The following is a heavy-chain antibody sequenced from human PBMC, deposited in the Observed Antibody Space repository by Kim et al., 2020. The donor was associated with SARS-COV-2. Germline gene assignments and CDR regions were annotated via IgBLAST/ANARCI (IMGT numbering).Heavy chain of an antibody. CDR2: IYYSGST. Sequence: SETLSLTCTVSGGSVSSGSYYWSWIRQPPGKGLEWIGYIYYSGSTNYNPSLKSRVTISVDTSKNQFSLKLSSVTAADTAVYYCARGGIAVARWWYGMDVWGQGTTVTVSS. CDR3: ARGGIAVARWWYGMDV. CDR1: GGSVSSGSYY. J-gene: IGHJ6*02. D-gene: IGHD6-19*01. V-gene: IGHV4-61*01.